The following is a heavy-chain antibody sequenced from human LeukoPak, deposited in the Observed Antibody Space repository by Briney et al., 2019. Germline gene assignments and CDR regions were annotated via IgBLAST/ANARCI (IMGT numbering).Heavy chain of an antibody. J-gene: IGHJ4*02. V-gene: IGHV6-1*01. CDR3: AGGTGVFDY. CDR1: GDSVSSNSAA. CDR2: TYYRSKWYN. D-gene: IGHD7-27*01. Sequence: SQTLSLTCALSGDSVSSNSAAWHWFRQSPSRGLEWLGRTYYRSKWYNDYAVSVKSRITINPDTSKNQISLQLNSVTPEDTAVYYCAGGTGVFDYWGQGTLVTVSS.